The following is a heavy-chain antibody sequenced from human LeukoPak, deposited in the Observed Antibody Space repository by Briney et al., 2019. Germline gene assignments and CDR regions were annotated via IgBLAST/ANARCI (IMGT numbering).Heavy chain of an antibody. D-gene: IGHD3-22*01. J-gene: IGHJ4*02. CDR3: ARHSYYYDSSGYHYYFDC. CDR2: ISYSGST. CDR1: RGSISSSSHY. Sequence: SETLSLTCTVSRGSISSSSHYWGRIRQPPGKGLEWIGSISYSGSTYYNPSLKSRVTISVDTSKNQFSLKLSSVTAADTAVYYCARHSYYYDSSGYHYYFDCWGQGTLVTVSS. V-gene: IGHV4-39*01.